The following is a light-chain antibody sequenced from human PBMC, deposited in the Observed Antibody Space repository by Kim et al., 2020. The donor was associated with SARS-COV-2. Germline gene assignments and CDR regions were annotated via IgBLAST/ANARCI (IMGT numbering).Light chain of an antibody. V-gene: IGKV3-11*01. CDR1: QNVGNS. Sequence: LSPGERAPLSCRASQNVGNSLAWFQQKPGQAPRLLIFETSNRATGIPARFSGSGSGTAFTLTISSLEPEDFAVYYCQQRYNWPLTFGGGTKVDIK. J-gene: IGKJ4*01. CDR3: QQRYNWPLT. CDR2: ETS.